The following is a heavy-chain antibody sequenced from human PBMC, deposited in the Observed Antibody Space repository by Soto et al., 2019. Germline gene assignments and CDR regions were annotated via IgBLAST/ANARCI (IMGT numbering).Heavy chain of an antibody. CDR3: GRDGQSPAPYAFDM. Sequence: QVQLVESGGGVVQPGMSLRLSCATSGFSFSSHAIHWVRQAPGKGLEWVAQIWSDGSNRYYADSMRGRFTISRDFSNNMAFLQMDSLRAEDTAVYYCGRDGQSPAPYAFDMWGQGTLVIVSS. V-gene: IGHV3-33*01. CDR2: IWSDGSNR. CDR1: GFSFSSHA. J-gene: IGHJ3*02.